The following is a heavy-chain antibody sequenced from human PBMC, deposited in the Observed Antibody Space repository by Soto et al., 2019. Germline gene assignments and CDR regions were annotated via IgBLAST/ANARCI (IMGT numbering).Heavy chain of an antibody. J-gene: IGHJ4*02. D-gene: IGHD6-13*01. CDR2: INPYDDTT. CDR1: GFTFTSYY. V-gene: IGHV1-46*01. CDR3: AREGAAAAKMFEY. Sequence: QVHLVQSGAEVKKPGASVKVSCKASGFTFTSYYMHWVRQAPGQGLEWMGLINPYDDTTDYAQKFQGRLTVTRDTSTNIVYMELSSLRSEDTAVYYCAREGAAAAKMFEYWDQGTLVTVSS.